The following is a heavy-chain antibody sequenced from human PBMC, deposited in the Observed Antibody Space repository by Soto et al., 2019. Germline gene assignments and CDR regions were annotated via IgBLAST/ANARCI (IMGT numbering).Heavy chain of an antibody. CDR3: ARVRGSPYWYFDL. D-gene: IGHD3-16*01. Sequence: ASVKVSCKASGGTLSSYTLTWVRQAPGQGLEWMGGIIPIYGTANYAQKFQGRVTITADKSTSTAYMELNSLRSGDTAVYYCARVRGSPYWYFDLWGRGTMVTVSS. J-gene: IGHJ2*01. V-gene: IGHV1-69*06. CDR1: GGTLSSYT. CDR2: IIPIYGTA.